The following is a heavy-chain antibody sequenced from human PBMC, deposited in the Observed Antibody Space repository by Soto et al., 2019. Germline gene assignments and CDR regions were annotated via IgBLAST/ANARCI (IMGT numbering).Heavy chain of an antibody. Sequence: SGPTPVNPTQPLTLTCTFSGFSLSTSRVGVGWIRQPPGKALEWLALIYWNDDKRYSPSLKSRLTITMDASKNQVVLTMTNMDPVDTATYYCAHSEQQLVRHYYYYGMDVWGQGTTVTVSS. J-gene: IGHJ6*02. V-gene: IGHV2-5*01. CDR1: GFSLSTSRVG. D-gene: IGHD6-6*01. CDR3: AHSEQQLVRHYYYYGMDV. CDR2: IYWNDDK.